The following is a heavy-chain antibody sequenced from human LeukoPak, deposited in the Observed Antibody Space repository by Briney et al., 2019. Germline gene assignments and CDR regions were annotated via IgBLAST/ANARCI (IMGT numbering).Heavy chain of an antibody. CDR3: ARANMVRGVGLFFDRNWFDP. D-gene: IGHD3-10*01. J-gene: IGHJ5*02. CDR1: GYTFTSYD. V-gene: IGHV1-8*01. Sequence: ASVKVSCKASGYTFTSYDINWVRQATGQGLEWMGWMNPNSGNTGYAQKFQGRVTMTRNTSISTAYMELSSLRSDDTAVYYCARANMVRGVGLFFDRNWFDPWGQGTLVTVSS. CDR2: MNPNSGNT.